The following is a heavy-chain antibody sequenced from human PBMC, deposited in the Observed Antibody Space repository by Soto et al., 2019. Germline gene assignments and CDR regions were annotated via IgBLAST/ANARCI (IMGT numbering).Heavy chain of an antibody. V-gene: IGHV1-69*01. CDR3: AKDTRRYCTAGTCVPGFDP. J-gene: IGHJ5*02. D-gene: IGHD2-8*02. CDR2: IIPIFGTA. CDR1: GGTFGSYA. Sequence: QVQLVQSGAEVKKPGSSVKVSCKASGGTFGSYAISWVRQAPGQGLEWMGGIIPIFGTANYAQKFQGRVTITADESTRMAYMGLSSLRSEDTAVYYCAKDTRRYCTAGTCVPGFDPWGQGTLVTVSS.